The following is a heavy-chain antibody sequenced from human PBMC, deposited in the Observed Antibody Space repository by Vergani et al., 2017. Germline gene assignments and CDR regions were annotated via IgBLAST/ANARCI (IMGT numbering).Heavy chain of an antibody. CDR1: GGSISSGDYY. D-gene: IGHD6-13*01. J-gene: IGHJ6*02. CDR3: ARKGRGYRAAAGLYYYYGMDV. Sequence: QVQLQESGPGLVKPSQTLSLTCTVSGGSISSGDYYWSWIRQPPGKGLEWIGYIYYSGSTYYNPSLKSRVTISVDTSKNQFSLRLSSVTAADTAVYYCARKGRGYRAAAGLYYYYGMDVWGQGTTVTVSS. CDR2: IYYSGST. V-gene: IGHV4-30-4*08.